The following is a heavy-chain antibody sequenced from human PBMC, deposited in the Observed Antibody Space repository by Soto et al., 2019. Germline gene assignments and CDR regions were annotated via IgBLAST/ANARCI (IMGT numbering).Heavy chain of an antibody. Sequence: GGSLRLSCAASGFTFSSYAMSWVRQAPGKGLEWVSAISGSGGSTYYADSVKGRFTISRDNSKNTLYLQMNSLRAEDTAVYYCAKGSAPLALEYSSSSLINRYYYYGMDVWGQGTTVTVSS. J-gene: IGHJ6*02. CDR3: AKGSAPLALEYSSSSLINRYYYYGMDV. CDR2: ISGSGGST. V-gene: IGHV3-23*01. CDR1: GFTFSSYA. D-gene: IGHD6-6*01.